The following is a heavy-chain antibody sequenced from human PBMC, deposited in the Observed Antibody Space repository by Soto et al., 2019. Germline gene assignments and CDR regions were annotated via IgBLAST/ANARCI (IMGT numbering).Heavy chain of an antibody. CDR3: ARVRCSRGQCYCFDY. CDR2: ISRSGDRT. D-gene: IGHD2-2*01. J-gene: IGHJ4*02. V-gene: IGHV3-64*02. CDR1: GFTFSSYN. Sequence: EVQLVESGEGLVQPGGSLRLSCAASGFTFSSYNIHWIRQAAGKGLEFVSAISRSGDRTYYADSVKGRFTITRDNSKNTVRLLIGSRRAEDTAVYYCARVRCSRGQCYCFDYWGRGALVSVSS.